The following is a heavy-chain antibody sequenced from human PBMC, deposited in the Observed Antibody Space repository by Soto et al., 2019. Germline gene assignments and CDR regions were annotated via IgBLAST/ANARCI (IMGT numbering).Heavy chain of an antibody. CDR2: INAGNSDV. D-gene: IGHD3-10*01. Sequence: ASVKVSCKASGYTFINYVMHWVRQAPGQRLEWMGWINAGNSDVRYSQKFQGRVIITRDTYASTVYMDLSSLRSEDTAVYYCVREDANYYGPFDYCGQGTLVTVSS. CDR1: GYTFINYV. V-gene: IGHV1-3*01. J-gene: IGHJ4*02. CDR3: VREDANYYGPFDY.